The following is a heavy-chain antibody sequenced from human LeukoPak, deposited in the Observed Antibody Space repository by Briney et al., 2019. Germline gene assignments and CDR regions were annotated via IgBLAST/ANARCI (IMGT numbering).Heavy chain of an antibody. CDR1: GFTFSSYA. V-gene: IGHV3-30*04. CDR3: ARSRRDGYNYDFDY. J-gene: IGHJ4*02. CDR2: ISYDGSNK. D-gene: IGHD5-24*01. Sequence: GRSLRLSCAASGFTFSSYAMHWVRQAPGKGLEWVAVISYDGSNKYYADSVKGRFTISRDNSKNTLYLQMNSLRAEDTAVYYCARSRRDGYNYDFDYWGQGTLVTVSS.